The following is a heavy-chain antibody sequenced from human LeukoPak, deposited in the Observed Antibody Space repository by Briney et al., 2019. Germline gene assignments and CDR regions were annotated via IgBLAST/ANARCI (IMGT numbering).Heavy chain of an antibody. Sequence: GGSLRLSCAASRLTFSNYGMSWVRQAPGKGLEWVSTISDSGGSTYYAASVKGRFTISRDNAKNSLYLQMNSLRAEDTALYYCAIGSSSGYYYKRGYFDYWGQGTLVTVSS. CDR3: AIGSSSGYYYKRGYFDY. D-gene: IGHD3-22*01. CDR1: RLTFSNYG. V-gene: IGHV3-23*01. CDR2: ISDSGGST. J-gene: IGHJ4*02.